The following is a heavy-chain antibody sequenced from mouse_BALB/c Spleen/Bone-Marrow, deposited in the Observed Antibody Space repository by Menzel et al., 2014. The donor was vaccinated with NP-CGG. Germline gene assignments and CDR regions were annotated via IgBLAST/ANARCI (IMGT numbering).Heavy chain of an antibody. D-gene: IGHD3-3*01. J-gene: IGHJ2*01. CDR2: INPSNGRT. CDR1: GYTFTSYW. CDR3: AGGRGYFDY. V-gene: IGHV1S81*02. Sequence: QVQLQQSGAELVKPGASVKLSRKASGYTFTSYWMHWVKQRPGQGLEWIGEINPSNGRTNYNEKFKSKATLTVDKSSSTAYMQLSSLTSEDSAVYYCAGGRGYFDYWGQGTTLTVSS.